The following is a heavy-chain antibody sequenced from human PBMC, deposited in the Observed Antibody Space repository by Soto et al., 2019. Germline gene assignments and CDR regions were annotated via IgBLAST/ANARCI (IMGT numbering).Heavy chain of an antibody. CDR3: AKLVRGITMVRGVIDPPNWFDP. J-gene: IGHJ5*02. V-gene: IGHV3-23*01. D-gene: IGHD3-10*01. Sequence: TGGSLRLSCAASGFTFSSCAMSWVRQAPGKGLEWVSAISGSGGSTYYADSVKGRFTISRDNSKNTLYLQMNSLRAEDTAVYYCAKLVRGITMVRGVIDPPNWFDPWGQGTLVTVSS. CDR2: ISGSGGST. CDR1: GFTFSSCA.